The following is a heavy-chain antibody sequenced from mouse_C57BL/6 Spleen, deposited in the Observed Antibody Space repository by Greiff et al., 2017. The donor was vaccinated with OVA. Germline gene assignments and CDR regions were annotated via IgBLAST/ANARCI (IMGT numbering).Heavy chain of an antibody. V-gene: IGHV1-80*01. CDR3: ARGYYYYGSSRYYFDY. Sequence: QVQLKQSGAELVKPGASVKISCKASGYAFSSYWMNWVKQRPGKGLEWIGQIYPGDGDTNYNGKFKGKATLTADKSSSTAYMQLSSLTSEASAVYFCARGYYYYGSSRYYFDYWGQGTTLTVSS. CDR1: GYAFSSYW. J-gene: IGHJ2*01. D-gene: IGHD1-1*01. CDR2: IYPGDGDT.